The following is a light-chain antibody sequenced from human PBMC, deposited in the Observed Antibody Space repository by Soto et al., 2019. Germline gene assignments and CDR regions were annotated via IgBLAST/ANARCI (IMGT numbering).Light chain of an antibody. CDR1: SSDVGGYNY. Sequence: QSVLTQPASVSGSPGQSITISCTGSSSDVGGYNYVSWYQHHAGKAPKLVIYEVSNRPSGVSDRFSGSKSGETASLIISALQSEDEADYYCSSYSSSSTHYVFGTGTKVTVL. J-gene: IGLJ1*01. CDR2: EVS. V-gene: IGLV2-14*01. CDR3: SSYSSSSTHYV.